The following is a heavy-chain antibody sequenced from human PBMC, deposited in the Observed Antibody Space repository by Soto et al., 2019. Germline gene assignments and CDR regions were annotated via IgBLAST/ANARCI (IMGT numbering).Heavy chain of an antibody. J-gene: IGHJ4*02. CDR2: TSYDGSSK. CDR1: GFTFNNYA. V-gene: IGHV3-30-3*01. CDR3: ARDRRGYSYDYDVGDY. D-gene: IGHD5-18*01. Sequence: QVHLVESGGGLVQPGRSLRLSCADSGFTFNNYAMHWVRQAPGKGLEWGAITSYDGSSKYYAHSVKGRFTISIENSKNTLYLQINSLRTEDTAVYYCARDRRGYSYDYDVGDYWGTGTLVTVSS.